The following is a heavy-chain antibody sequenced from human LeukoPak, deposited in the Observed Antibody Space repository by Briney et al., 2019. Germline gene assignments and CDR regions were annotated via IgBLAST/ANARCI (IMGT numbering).Heavy chain of an antibody. D-gene: IGHD3-10*01. CDR3: ARVLWFGELYGMDV. CDR1: GFTFSSYG. Sequence: PGGSLRLSCAASGFTFSSYGMHWVRQAPGKGLEWVAVISYDGSNKYYADSVKGRFTISRDNSKNTLYLQMNSLRAEDTAVYYCARVLWFGELYGMDVWGQGTTVTVSS. V-gene: IGHV3-30*03. CDR2: ISYDGSNK. J-gene: IGHJ6*02.